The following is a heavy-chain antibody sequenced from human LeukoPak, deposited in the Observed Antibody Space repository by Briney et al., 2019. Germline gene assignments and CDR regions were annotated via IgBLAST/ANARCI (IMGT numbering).Heavy chain of an antibody. CDR3: ARDGKDIVVVPADIGDY. CDR1: GFTFSSYS. V-gene: IGHV3-48*02. D-gene: IGHD2-2*01. CDR2: ISSSSSTI. Sequence: GGSLRLSCVASGFTFSSYSMNWVRQAPGKGLEWVSYISSSSSTIYYADSVKGRFTISRDNAKNSLYLQMNSLRDEDTAVYYCARDGKDIVVVPADIGDYWGQGTLVTVSS. J-gene: IGHJ4*02.